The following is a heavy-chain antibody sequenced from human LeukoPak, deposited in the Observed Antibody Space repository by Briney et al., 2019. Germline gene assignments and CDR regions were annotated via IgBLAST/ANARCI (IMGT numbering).Heavy chain of an antibody. Sequence: GGSLRLSCAASGFIFSTYAMSWVRQAPGKGLEWVSAITGSGDSTYYADSVKGRFTISRDNSKNTLSLQMNSLRAEDTAVYYCAKDLHWAFDYWGQGTLVTVSS. J-gene: IGHJ4*02. CDR3: AKDLHWAFDY. V-gene: IGHV3-23*01. CDR1: GFIFSTYA. D-gene: IGHD7-27*01. CDR2: ITGSGDST.